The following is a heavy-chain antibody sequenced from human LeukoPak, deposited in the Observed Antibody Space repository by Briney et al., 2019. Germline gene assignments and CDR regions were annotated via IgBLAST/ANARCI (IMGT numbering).Heavy chain of an antibody. CDR1: GYTFTSYD. CDR2: MSPNSGDT. Sequence: ASVKVSCKASGYTFTSYDFNWVRQATGQRPEGMGWMSPNSGDTGYAQKFQDRVTMTRNTSISTAYMELSSLRSDATAVYYCARGDQLLPEYYYSYGMDVWGQGTTVTVYS. J-gene: IGHJ6*02. CDR3: ARGDQLLPEYYYSYGMDV. V-gene: IGHV1-8*01. D-gene: IGHD2-15*01.